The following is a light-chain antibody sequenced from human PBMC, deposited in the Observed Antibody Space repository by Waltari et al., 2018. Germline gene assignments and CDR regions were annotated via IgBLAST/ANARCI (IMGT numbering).Light chain of an antibody. Sequence: DIQMTQSPSYLSASVGDTVTITCRASQSINNYLTWYQQKPGKAPILLSYATYTLQSGVPSRFSGSGSGTDFTLTISNLQPEDFATYYCQQSYSLLRLTFGGVTKVDIK. CDR1: QSINNY. V-gene: IGKV1-39*01. J-gene: IGKJ4*01. CDR2: ATY. CDR3: QQSYSLLRLT.